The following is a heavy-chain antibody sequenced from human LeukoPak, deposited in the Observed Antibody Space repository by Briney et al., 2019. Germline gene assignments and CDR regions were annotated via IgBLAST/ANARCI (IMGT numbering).Heavy chain of an antibody. D-gene: IGHD1-26*01. Sequence: PGGSLRLSCAASGFTFSTYAMHWVRQAPGKGLEWVAVISDDGSIKYYADSVKGRFTISRDNSKNTLSLQMNSLRAEDSAVYHCAREPSRGSFGFDYWGQGTLVTVSS. V-gene: IGHV3-30-3*01. CDR3: AREPSRGSFGFDY. J-gene: IGHJ4*02. CDR1: GFTFSTYA. CDR2: ISDDGSIK.